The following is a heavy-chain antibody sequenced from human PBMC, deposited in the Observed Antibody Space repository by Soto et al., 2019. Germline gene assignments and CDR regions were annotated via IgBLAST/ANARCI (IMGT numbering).Heavy chain of an antibody. CDR3: TTSTGGYYDSSGSYLD. J-gene: IGHJ4*02. V-gene: IGHV3-73*01. CDR1: GFTFSGSA. CDR2: IRSKANSYAT. Sequence: GGSLSLSCAASGFTFSGSAMHWVRQASGKGLEWVGRIRSKANSYATAYAASVKGRFTISRDDSKNTAYLQMNSLKTEDTAVYYCTTSTGGYYDSSGSYLDWGQGTLAPVSS. D-gene: IGHD3-22*01.